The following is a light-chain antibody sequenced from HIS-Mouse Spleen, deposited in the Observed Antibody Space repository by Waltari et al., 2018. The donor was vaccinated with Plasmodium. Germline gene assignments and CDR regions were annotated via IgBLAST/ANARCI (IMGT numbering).Light chain of an antibody. V-gene: IGLV3-1*01. J-gene: IGLJ2*01. CDR2: QDS. CDR1: KLGDKY. Sequence: SYELTQPPSVSVSPGQTARIPCSGDKLGDKYACWYQQKPGQSPVLVIYQDSKRPSGIPERFSGSNSGNTATLIISGTQAMDEADYYCQAWDSSTVVFGGGTKLTVL. CDR3: QAWDSSTVV.